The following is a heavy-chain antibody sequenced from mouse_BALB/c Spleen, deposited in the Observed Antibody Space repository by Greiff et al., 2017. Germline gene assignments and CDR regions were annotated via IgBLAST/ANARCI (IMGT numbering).Heavy chain of an antibody. CDR1: GFNIKDTY. Sequence: VQLKESGAELVKPGASVKLSCTASGFNIKDTYMHWVKQRPEQGLEWIGRIDPANGNTKYDPKFQGKATITADTSSNTAYLQLSSLTSEDTAVYYCVIYYDYGGAYWGQGTLVTVSA. J-gene: IGHJ3*01. D-gene: IGHD2-4*01. V-gene: IGHV14-3*02. CDR2: IDPANGNT. CDR3: VIYYDYGGAY.